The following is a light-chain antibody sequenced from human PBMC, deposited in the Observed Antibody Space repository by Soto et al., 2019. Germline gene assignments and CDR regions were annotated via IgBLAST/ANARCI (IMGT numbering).Light chain of an antibody. Sequence: QSALAQPASVSGSPGQSITISCTGASSYVGTYSLVSWYQQHPGKAPKVVIYEGHKRPSGVPDRFSGSTSVNTASLTISGLQTDDEADYCCCLSVGATTYVFGTGTKLTVL. CDR1: SSYVGTYSL. CDR3: CLSVGATTYV. J-gene: IGLJ1*01. V-gene: IGLV2-23*01. CDR2: EGH.